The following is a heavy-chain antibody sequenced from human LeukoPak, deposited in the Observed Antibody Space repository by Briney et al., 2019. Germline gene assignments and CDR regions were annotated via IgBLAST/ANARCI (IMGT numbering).Heavy chain of an antibody. CDR3: AKESIAAAGPYFDY. D-gene: IGHD6-13*01. CDR2: IYGNGYSI. Sequence: GGSLRLSCVTSGFTFDNYAMTWVRQAPGKGLEWVSSIYGNGYSIYYADSVRGRFTLSRDNSRNTLYLEMKNLRAEDTAVYYCAKESIAAAGPYFDYWGQGTLVTVSS. J-gene: IGHJ4*02. V-gene: IGHV3-23*05. CDR1: GFTFDNYA.